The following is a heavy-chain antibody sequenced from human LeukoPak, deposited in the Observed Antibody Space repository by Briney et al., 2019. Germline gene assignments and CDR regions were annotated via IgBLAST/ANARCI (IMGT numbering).Heavy chain of an antibody. J-gene: IGHJ4*02. CDR3: ARGTAVGQTRDY. V-gene: IGHV1-2*06. Sequence: APEKVSCKASGYTLTDHYIHWVRQAPGQGLKWMGRINPNSGVANYAQKFQGRVTMTRDTSISTAYMELSSLTSDDTAVYYCARGTAVGQTRDYWGQGTLVTVSS. D-gene: IGHD6-13*01. CDR2: INPNSGVA. CDR1: GYTLTDHY.